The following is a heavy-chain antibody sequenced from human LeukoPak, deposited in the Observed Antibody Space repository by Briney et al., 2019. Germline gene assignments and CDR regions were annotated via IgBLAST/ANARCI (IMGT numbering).Heavy chain of an antibody. CDR3: AKDPSYGFFDY. J-gene: IGHJ4*02. CDR1: GFTFSSYG. CDR2: ISYDGSNK. V-gene: IGHV3-30*18. Sequence: PGRSLRLSCAASGFTFSSYGMHWVRQAPGKGLEWVAVISYDGSNKYYADSVKGRFTISRDNSKNTLYLQMNSLRAEDTAAYYCAKDPSYGFFDYWGQGTLVTVSS. D-gene: IGHD3-10*01.